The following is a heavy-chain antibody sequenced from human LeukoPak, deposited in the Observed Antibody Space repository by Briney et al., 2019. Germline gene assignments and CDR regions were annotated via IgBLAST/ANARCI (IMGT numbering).Heavy chain of an antibody. Sequence: GGSLRLSCAASGFTFSNYAMSWIRQAPGKGLEWVGLTKIKTDDGTPDYAALVKGRFTISRDDSKNTVYLEMNSLETEDTAVYYCISGGGTADYWGQGTLVSVSS. CDR1: GFTFSNYA. D-gene: IGHD1-1*01. V-gene: IGHV3-15*01. CDR2: TKIKTDDGTP. CDR3: ISGGGTADY. J-gene: IGHJ4*02.